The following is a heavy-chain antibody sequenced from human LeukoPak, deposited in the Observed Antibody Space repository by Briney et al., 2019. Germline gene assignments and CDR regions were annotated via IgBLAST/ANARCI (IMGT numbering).Heavy chain of an antibody. D-gene: IGHD6-13*01. V-gene: IGHV3-66*01. CDR1: GFTFSSYA. J-gene: IGHJ1*01. CDR2: IYSGGST. CDR3: ARYSSSWYAQH. Sequence: PGGSLTLSCAASGFTFSSYAMSWVRQAPGKGLEWVSVIYSGGSTYYADSVKGRFTISRDNSKNTLYLQMNSLRAEDTAVYYCARYSSSWYAQHWGQGTLVTVSS.